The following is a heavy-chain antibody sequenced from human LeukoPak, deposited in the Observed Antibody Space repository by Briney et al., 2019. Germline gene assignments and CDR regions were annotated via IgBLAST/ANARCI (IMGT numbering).Heavy chain of an antibody. CDR2: INPNSGGT. CDR3: ARDGLYGVAGTLHWFDP. V-gene: IGHV1-2*02. Sequence: ASVKVSCKASGYTFTGYYMHWVRQAPGQGLEWMGWINPNSGGTNYAQKFQGRVTMTRDTSISTAYMELSRLRSDDTAVYYCARDGLYGVAGTLHWFDPWGQGTLVTVSS. D-gene: IGHD6-19*01. J-gene: IGHJ5*02. CDR1: GYTFTGYY.